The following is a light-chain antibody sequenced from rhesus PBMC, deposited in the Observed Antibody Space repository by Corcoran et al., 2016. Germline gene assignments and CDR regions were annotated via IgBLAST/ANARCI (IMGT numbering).Light chain of an antibody. J-gene: IGKJ2*01. Sequence: EIVMTQSPATLSLSPGERATLSCRASQSVSSYVAWYQQKPEQAPRVLIYGASSRPTGIPDRFSGSGSVTDFTLTISSLEPEDFAVYYCQQYSNWPYSFGQGTKVEIK. CDR1: QSVSSY. V-gene: IGKV3S9*01. CDR2: GAS. CDR3: QQYSNWPYS.